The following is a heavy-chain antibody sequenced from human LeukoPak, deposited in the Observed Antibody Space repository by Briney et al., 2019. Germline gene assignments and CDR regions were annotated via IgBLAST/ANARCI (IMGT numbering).Heavy chain of an antibody. V-gene: IGHV3-7*01. CDR3: AREGEALLWFGEVYYYYYYGMDV. J-gene: IGHJ6*02. Sequence: GGSLRLSCAASGLTFSSYWMSCVRQAPGKGLEWVANIKQDGSEKYYVDSVKGRFTISRDNAKNSLYLQMNSLRAEDTAVYYCAREGEALLWFGEVYYYYYYGMDVWGQGTTVTVSS. CDR2: IKQDGSEK. CDR1: GLTFSSYW. D-gene: IGHD3-10*01.